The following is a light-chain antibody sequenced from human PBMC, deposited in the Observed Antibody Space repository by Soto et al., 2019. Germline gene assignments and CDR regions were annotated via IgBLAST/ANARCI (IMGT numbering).Light chain of an antibody. CDR3: GTWDSSLSSGDVV. CDR1: GSNIGNNY. Sequence: QSVLTQPPSVSAAPGQKVTISCSGSGSNIGNNYVSWYQQLPGTAPKLLIYDNNKRTSGIPDRFSGSKSGTSATLGITGLQTGDDADYYCGTWDSSLSSGDVVFSGGTKLTVL. CDR2: DNN. J-gene: IGLJ2*01. V-gene: IGLV1-51*01.